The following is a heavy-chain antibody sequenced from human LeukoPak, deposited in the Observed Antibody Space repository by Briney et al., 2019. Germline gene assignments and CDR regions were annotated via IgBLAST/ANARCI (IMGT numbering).Heavy chain of an antibody. CDR3: TSGSYSFYYMDV. J-gene: IGHJ6*03. CDR1: GGSFSGYY. CDR2: INYSGST. D-gene: IGHD1-26*01. V-gene: IGHV4-34*01. Sequence: SETLSLTCAVYGGSFSGYYWCWIRQRPGKGKERIGEINYSGSTNYNPSLKSRVTISVDTSKNQFSLKLSSVTAADTAVYYCTSGSYSFYYMDVWGKGTTVTVSS.